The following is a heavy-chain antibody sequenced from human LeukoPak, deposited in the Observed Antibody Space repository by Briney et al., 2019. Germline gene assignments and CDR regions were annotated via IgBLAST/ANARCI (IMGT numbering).Heavy chain of an antibody. CDR3: ARRELGIYYFDY. V-gene: IGHV4-30-2*01. D-gene: IGHD7-27*01. J-gene: IGHJ4*02. CDR1: GGSISSSDYS. Sequence: SETLSLTCAVSGGSISSSDYSWSWIRQPPGKGLEWIGYIYHSGSTYYNPSLKRRVTLSVDRSKNQFSLKLSSVTAADTAVYYCARRELGIYYFDYWGQGTLVTVSS. CDR2: IYHSGST.